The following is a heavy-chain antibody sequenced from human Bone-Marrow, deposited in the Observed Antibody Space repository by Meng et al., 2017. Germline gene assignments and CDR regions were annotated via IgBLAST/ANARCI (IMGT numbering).Heavy chain of an antibody. CDR1: GFTVSSND. D-gene: IGHD4-23*01. V-gene: IGHV3-66*02. J-gene: IGHJ4*02. CDR3: ARGGGGFDY. Sequence: GESLKISCAASGFTVSSNDMSWVRQAPGKGLEWVSVIYSGGSTYYADSVKGRFTISRDNSKNTLYLQMNSLRAEDTAVYYCARGGGGFDYWGQGTLVTVSS. CDR2: IYSGGST.